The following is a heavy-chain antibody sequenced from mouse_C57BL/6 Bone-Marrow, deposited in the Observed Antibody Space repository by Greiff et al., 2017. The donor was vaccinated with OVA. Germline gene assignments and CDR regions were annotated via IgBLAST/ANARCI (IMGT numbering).Heavy chain of an antibody. V-gene: IGHV1-69*01. D-gene: IGHD1-1*01. CDR3: ARGYYDDGDY. CDR2: IDPSDSYT. Sequence: QVQLQQPGAELVMPGASVKLSCKASGYTFTSYWMHWVKQRPGQGLEWIGEIDPSDSYTNYNQKFKGKSTLTVYKSSSTAYMQLSSLTSVDSSVYYCARGYYDDGDYWGQGTTLTVSS. CDR1: GYTFTSYW. J-gene: IGHJ2*01.